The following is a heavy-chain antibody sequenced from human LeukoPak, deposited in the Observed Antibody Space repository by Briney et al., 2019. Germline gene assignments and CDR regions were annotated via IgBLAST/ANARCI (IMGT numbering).Heavy chain of an antibody. V-gene: IGHV3-30*09. D-gene: IGHD4-11*01. Sequence: GGSLRLSCAASGLTFNTYTMHWVRQAPGRGLEWLAVISFDGSTKYYADSVRGRFAISRDNSKNTLFPQMNNLRAEDTALYYCATLVTAVTTTQFDYWGQGALVTVSS. CDR2: ISFDGSTK. CDR1: GLTFNTYT. CDR3: ATLVTAVTTTQFDY. J-gene: IGHJ4*02.